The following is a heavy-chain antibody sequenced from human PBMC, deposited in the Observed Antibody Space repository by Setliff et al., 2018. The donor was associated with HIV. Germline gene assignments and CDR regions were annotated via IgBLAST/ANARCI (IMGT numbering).Heavy chain of an antibody. J-gene: IGHJ3*02. CDR2: IIPIVDKT. D-gene: IGHD3-3*02. CDR1: GGTFSSHA. CDR3: AREPGYGIRDAFDI. V-gene: IGHV1-69*10. Sequence: SVKVSCKASGGTFSSHAINWVRQAPGQGLEWMGGIIPIVDKTNYAQKFQGRVAIAADKSTITAYMELSSLRSEDTAVYYCAREPGYGIRDAFDIRGQGTMVTVSS.